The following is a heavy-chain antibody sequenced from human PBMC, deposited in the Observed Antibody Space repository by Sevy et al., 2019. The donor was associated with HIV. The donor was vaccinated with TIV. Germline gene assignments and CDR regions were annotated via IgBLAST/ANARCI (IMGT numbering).Heavy chain of an antibody. Sequence: GGSLRLSCAASGFTFSDYYMSWIRQAPGKGLEWVSYISSSGSTIYYADSVKGRFTISRDNAKNSMYLQMNSLRAEDTAVYYCARAVWVVDARHEYYFDYWGQGTLVTVSS. CDR2: ISSSGSTI. J-gene: IGHJ4*02. D-gene: IGHD2-15*01. CDR3: ARAVWVVDARHEYYFDY. V-gene: IGHV3-11*01. CDR1: GFTFSDYY.